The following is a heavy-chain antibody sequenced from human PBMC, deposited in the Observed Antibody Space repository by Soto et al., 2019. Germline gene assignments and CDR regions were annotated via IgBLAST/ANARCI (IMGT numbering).Heavy chain of an antibody. CDR1: GGSISSSSYS. Sequence: QLQLQESGPGLVKPSETLSLTCTVSGGSISSSSYSWGWIRQPPGKGLEWLGSIYYSGSTYYNPSLKSRVTISVDTSKNQFSLKLSSVTAADTAVFYCASPSYSNFLDYWGQGTLVTVSS. CDR2: IYYSGST. J-gene: IGHJ4*02. V-gene: IGHV4-39*01. D-gene: IGHD6-13*01. CDR3: ASPSYSNFLDY.